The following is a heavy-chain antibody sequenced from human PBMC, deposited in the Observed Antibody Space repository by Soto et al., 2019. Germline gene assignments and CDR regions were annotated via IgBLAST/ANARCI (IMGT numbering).Heavy chain of an antibody. Sequence: SVKVSCKASGYNFTNYGISWVRQAPGQGLEWMGWTSADNSNTRYAQKLQGRVTMTTDTSTNTAYLELRSLRSDDTAVFYCARDGTQLALENYYYDHGMDVRGQGTTVIVS. D-gene: IGHD2-2*01. CDR3: ARDGTQLALENYYYDHGMDV. CDR2: TSADNSNT. J-gene: IGHJ6*02. CDR1: GYNFTNYG. V-gene: IGHV1-18*01.